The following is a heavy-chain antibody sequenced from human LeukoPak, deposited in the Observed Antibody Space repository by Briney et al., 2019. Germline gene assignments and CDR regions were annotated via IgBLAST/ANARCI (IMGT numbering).Heavy chain of an antibody. V-gene: IGHV3-21*01. Sequence: GGYLRLSCAASGFTFSYYTMSLVRLAPGNWLEWVSSISSTGSSIYYADSVKGRFTISRDNAKNSLYLQMSSLRVEDTAVYYCARDDVAWNDVHWFDPWGQGSLVTVSS. D-gene: IGHD1-1*01. CDR3: ARDDVAWNDVHWFDP. CDR2: ISSTGSSI. CDR1: GFTFSYYT. J-gene: IGHJ5*02.